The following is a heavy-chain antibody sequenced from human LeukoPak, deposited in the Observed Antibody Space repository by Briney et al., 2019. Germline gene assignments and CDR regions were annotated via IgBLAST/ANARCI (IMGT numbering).Heavy chain of an antibody. Sequence: PGGSLRLSCAASGFTFSDYYMSWIRQAPGKGLEWVSYISSSGSTIYYADSVKGRFTISRDNAKNSLYLQMNSLRAEDTAVYYCASPASPYGGNSVGDYWGQGTLVTVSS. J-gene: IGHJ4*02. CDR1: GFTFSDYY. V-gene: IGHV3-11*01. CDR3: ASPASPYGGNSVGDY. CDR2: ISSSGSTI. D-gene: IGHD4-23*01.